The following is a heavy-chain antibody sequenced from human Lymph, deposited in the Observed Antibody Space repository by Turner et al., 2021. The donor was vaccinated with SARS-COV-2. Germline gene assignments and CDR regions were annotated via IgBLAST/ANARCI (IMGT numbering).Heavy chain of an antibody. V-gene: IGHV3-33*01. CDR2: IWYDGSNK. D-gene: IGHD1-26*01. CDR3: AREGQVGVTTGVDY. J-gene: IGHJ4*02. Sequence: QVQLVDSGGGVVQPGRSLRLSCAASGFTFSNYGMHWVRQAPGKGLEWVAVIWYDGSNKYYADSVKGRFTISRDNSKNTLYLQMNSLRAEDTAVYYCAREGQVGVTTGVDYWGQGTLVTVSS. CDR1: GFTFSNYG.